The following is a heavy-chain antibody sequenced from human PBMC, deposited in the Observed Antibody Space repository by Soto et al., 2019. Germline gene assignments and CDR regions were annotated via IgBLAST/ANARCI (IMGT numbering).Heavy chain of an antibody. V-gene: IGHV3-21*01. J-gene: IGHJ4*02. CDR1: GFTFTTYT. D-gene: IGHD2-8*01. CDR3: ARKGVSNLDY. Sequence: EVLLVESGGGLVKPGESLRLSYAASGFTFTTYTMTWVRQAPGKGLEWVSVISSRSGSSKYYADSVKGRFTISRDNAKNSLYLQMNSLSADDTAMYYCARKGVSNLDYWGQGTLVTVST. CDR2: ISSRSGSSK.